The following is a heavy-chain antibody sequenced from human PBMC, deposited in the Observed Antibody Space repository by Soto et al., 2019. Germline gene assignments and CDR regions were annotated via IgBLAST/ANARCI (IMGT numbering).Heavy chain of an antibody. J-gene: IGHJ4*02. CDR3: ASGGSSLNFDS. Sequence: SQALPVTGTVSRDATRTGSGSWIRQCPGKGLEWIGFLYYGGSTNYNPSLKSRVTISVDTPKNQFSLKLSSVTAADTAVYYCASGGSSLNFDSWGQGTLVTVS. V-gene: IGHV4-59*08. D-gene: IGHD6-6*01. CDR1: RDATRTGS. CDR2: LYYGGST.